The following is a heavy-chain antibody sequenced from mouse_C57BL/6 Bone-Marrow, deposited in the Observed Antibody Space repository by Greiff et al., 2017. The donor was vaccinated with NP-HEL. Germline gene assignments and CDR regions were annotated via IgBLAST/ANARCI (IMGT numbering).Heavy chain of an antibody. CDR2: INPNNGGT. J-gene: IGHJ1*03. D-gene: IGHD2-4*01. CDR3: ARGDYDYDGYFDV. CDR1: GYTFTDYY. V-gene: IGHV1-26*01. Sequence: EVQLQQSGPELVKPGASVKISCKASGYTFTDYYMNWVKQSHGKSLEWIGDINPNNGGTSYNQKFKGKATLTVDKSSSTAYMELRSLTSEDSAVYYCARGDYDYDGYFDVWGTGTTVTVSS.